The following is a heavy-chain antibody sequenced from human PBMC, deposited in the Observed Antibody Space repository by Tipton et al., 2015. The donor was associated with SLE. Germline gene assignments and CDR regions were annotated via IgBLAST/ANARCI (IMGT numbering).Heavy chain of an antibody. CDR1: GYNFTSYW. D-gene: IGHD1-20*01. J-gene: IGHJ4*02. Sequence: QLVQSGAEVKKPGESLKISCKGSGYNFTSYWISWVRQMPGKGLEWMGRIDPYDSYTNYNPSLKSRVTISVDKSKNQFSLKLSSVTAADTAVYYCARARSLITGTTGGTFDYWGQGTLVTVSS. CDR2: IDPYDSYT. V-gene: IGHV5-10-1*01. CDR3: ARARSLITGTTGGTFDY.